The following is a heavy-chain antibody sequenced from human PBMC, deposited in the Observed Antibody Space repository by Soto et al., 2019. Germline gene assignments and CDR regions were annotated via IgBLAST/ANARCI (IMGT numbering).Heavy chain of an antibody. CDR3: ARDHRYNWNDEGWFDP. Sequence: QVQLVQSGAEVKKPGASVKVSCKASGYMFSTYDINWVRQAPGQGHEWMGWLNPNSGNTDYAQKFQGRVTMTRNTSINTAYMELSSLGSDDTAVYYCARDHRYNWNDEGWFDPWGQGTLVTVSS. V-gene: IGHV1-8*01. D-gene: IGHD1-20*01. J-gene: IGHJ5*02. CDR2: LNPNSGNT. CDR1: GYMFSTYD.